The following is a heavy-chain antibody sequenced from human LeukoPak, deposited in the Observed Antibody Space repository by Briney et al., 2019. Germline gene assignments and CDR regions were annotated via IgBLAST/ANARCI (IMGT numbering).Heavy chain of an antibody. CDR1: GFTFSSYW. CDR2: IKSKTDGGTT. J-gene: IGHJ4*02. V-gene: IGHV3-15*01. Sequence: GGSLRLSCAASGFTFSSYWMNWVRQAPGKGLEWVGRIKSKTDGGTTDYAAPVKGRFTISRDDSKNTLYLQMNSLKTEDTAVYYCPPSYYDNSGNTFAYXXXEXLXTVSS. CDR3: PPSYYDNSGNTFAY. D-gene: IGHD3-22*01.